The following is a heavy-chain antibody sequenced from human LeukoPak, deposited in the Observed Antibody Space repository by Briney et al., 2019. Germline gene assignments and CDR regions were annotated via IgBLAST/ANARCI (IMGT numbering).Heavy chain of an antibody. CDR2: IRYDGTEQ. J-gene: IGHJ4*02. CDR3: ARDVWLGQNRFFDY. V-gene: IGHV3-33*01. Sequence: GGSLRLSCAGSGFTFSRYGTHWVRQAPGKGLQWVAVIRYDGTEQSYADSVKGRFTISRDNSKNTVYLQMNSLRAEDTATYYCARDVWLGQNRFFDYWGQGTLVTVSS. D-gene: IGHD3-10*01. CDR1: GFTFSRYG.